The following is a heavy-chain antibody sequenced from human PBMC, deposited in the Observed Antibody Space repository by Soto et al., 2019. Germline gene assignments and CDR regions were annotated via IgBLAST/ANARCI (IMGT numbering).Heavy chain of an antibody. D-gene: IGHD3-3*01. V-gene: IGHV1-18*04. Sequence: ASVKVSCKASGYTFTSYGISWVRQAPGQGLEWMGWISAYNGNTNYAQKLQGRVTMTTDTSTSTAYMELRSLRSDDTAVYYCARGLIFGVVIAPYYYYYGMDVWGQGTPVTVSS. CDR3: ARGLIFGVVIAPYYYYYGMDV. CDR1: GYTFTSYG. CDR2: ISAYNGNT. J-gene: IGHJ6*02.